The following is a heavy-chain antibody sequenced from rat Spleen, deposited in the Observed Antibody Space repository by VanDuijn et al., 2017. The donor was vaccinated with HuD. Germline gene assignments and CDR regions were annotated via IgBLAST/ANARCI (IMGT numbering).Heavy chain of an antibody. CDR3: AREGDDYSGVYFDD. Sequence: QVQLKESGPGLVQPSQTLSLTCTVSGFSLTSYNLHWVRQPTGKGLEWMGPIWPCGSTDYNSALKSRMSISRETSKSEVFLNMNSQQTEDIATYYCAREGDDYSGVYFDDWGQGVMVTVSS. CDR2: IWPCGST. J-gene: IGHJ2*01. CDR1: GFSLTSYN. V-gene: IGHV2-30*01. D-gene: IGHD1-1*01.